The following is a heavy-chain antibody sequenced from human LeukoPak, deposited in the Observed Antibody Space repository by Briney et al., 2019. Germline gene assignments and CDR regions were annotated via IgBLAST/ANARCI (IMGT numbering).Heavy chain of an antibody. D-gene: IGHD2-2*01. CDR3: ARDAIYCSSTSCYSLSRFDY. Sequence: GASVTVSCKASGYTFTSYDINWVRQATGQGLEWMGWMNPNSGNTGYAQKFQGRVTMTRNTSISTAYMELSSLRSEDTAVYYCARDAIYCSSTSCYSLSRFDYWGQGTLVTVSS. J-gene: IGHJ4*02. CDR1: GYTFTSYD. V-gene: IGHV1-8*01. CDR2: MNPNSGNT.